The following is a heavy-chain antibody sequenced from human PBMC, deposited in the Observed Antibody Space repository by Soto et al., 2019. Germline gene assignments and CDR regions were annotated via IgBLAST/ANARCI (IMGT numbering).Heavy chain of an antibody. D-gene: IGHD3-10*01. J-gene: IGHJ6*02. CDR2: ISGSGGST. Sequence: GGSLRLSCAASGFTFSSYAMSWVRQAPGKGLEWVSAISGSGGSTYYADSVKGRFTISRDNSKNTLYLQMNSLRAEDTAVYYCAKASSRFGELFQWSSNYYYGMDVWGQGTTVTVSS. CDR1: GFTFSSYA. CDR3: AKASSRFGELFQWSSNYYYGMDV. V-gene: IGHV3-23*01.